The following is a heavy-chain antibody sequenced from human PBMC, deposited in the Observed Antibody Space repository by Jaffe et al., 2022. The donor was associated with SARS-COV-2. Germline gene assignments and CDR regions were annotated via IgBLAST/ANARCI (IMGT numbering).Heavy chain of an antibody. J-gene: IGHJ6*02. Sequence: QVQLVESGGGVVQPGRSLRLSCAASGFTFSSYGMHWVRQAPGKGLEWVAVISYDGSNKYYADSVKGRFTISRDNSKNTLYLQMNSLRAEDTAVYYCAKDRFGIAAAGTSGIFGYYYYYGMDVWGQGTTVTVSS. CDR3: AKDRFGIAAAGTSGIFGYYYYYGMDV. CDR2: ISYDGSNK. CDR1: GFTFSSYG. D-gene: IGHD6-13*01. V-gene: IGHV3-30*18.